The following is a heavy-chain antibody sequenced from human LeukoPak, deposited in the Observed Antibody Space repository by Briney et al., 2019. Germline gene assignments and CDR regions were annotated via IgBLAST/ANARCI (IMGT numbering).Heavy chain of an antibody. V-gene: IGHV3-33*06. D-gene: IGHD3-22*01. J-gene: IGHJ5*01. Sequence: GGSLRLSCAVSGFIFSDYGMHWVRQAPGKGLEWVAVIWYDGTNKYYADSVEGRFTISRDNSKNTLYLQMNSLRAEDTAVYYCAKESLYDSSSDSWGPGTLVTVSS. CDR3: AKESLYDSSSDS. CDR1: GFIFSDYG. CDR2: IWYDGTNK.